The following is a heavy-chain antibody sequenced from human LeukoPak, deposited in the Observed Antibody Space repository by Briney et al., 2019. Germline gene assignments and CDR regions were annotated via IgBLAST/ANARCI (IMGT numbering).Heavy chain of an antibody. CDR2: INSAGNTT. J-gene: IGHJ4*02. CDR3: ARGMRGSSAFDY. D-gene: IGHD3-16*01. CDR1: RLIFTGYW. Sequence: GGSLRLFCAPSRLIFTGYWTQWPPQAPGKGLVWVSRINSAGNTTDYAESVKGRFSISRDNSKNTLSLQMNNLRVEDTAVYYCARGMRGSSAFDYWGQGTLVTVSS. V-gene: IGHV3-74*01.